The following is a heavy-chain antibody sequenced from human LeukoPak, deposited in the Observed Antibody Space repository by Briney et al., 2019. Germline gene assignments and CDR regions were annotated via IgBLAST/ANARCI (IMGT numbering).Heavy chain of an antibody. CDR3: ARVYSYGHTSGYYFDY. CDR1: GGTFSSYA. J-gene: IGHJ4*02. Sequence: ASVKVSCKASGGTFSSYAISWVRQAPGQGLEWMGGIIPIFGTANYAQKFQGRVTITADKSTSTAYMELSSLRSEDTAVYYCARVYSYGHTSGYYFDYWGQGTLVTVSS. CDR2: IIPIFGTA. V-gene: IGHV1-69*06. D-gene: IGHD5-18*01.